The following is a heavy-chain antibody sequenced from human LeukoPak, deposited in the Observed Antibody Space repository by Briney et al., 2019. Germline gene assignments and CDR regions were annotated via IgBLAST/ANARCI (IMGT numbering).Heavy chain of an antibody. CDR3: ARATKINSSAYYV. V-gene: IGHV4-59*01. D-gene: IGHD3-22*01. CDR1: GGSISSYY. J-gene: IGHJ4*02. Sequence: SETLSLTCTVSGGSISSYYWSWIRQPPGKGLEWIGYIYYTGSTNYNPSLKSRVTISIDTSKHQFSLNLSSVTAADTAVYYCARATKINSSAYYVWGQGTLVTVSS. CDR2: IYYTGST.